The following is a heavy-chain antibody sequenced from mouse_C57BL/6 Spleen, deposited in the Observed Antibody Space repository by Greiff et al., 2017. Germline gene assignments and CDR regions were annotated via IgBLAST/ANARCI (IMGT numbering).Heavy chain of an antibody. Sequence: QVQLQQSGAELARPGASVKLSCKASGYTFTSYGISWVKQRTGQGLEWIGEIYPRSGNTYYNEKFKGKATLTADKSSSTAYMELRSLTSEDSAVYFCANYGDGNSPTGAMDYWGQGTSVTVSS. CDR2: IYPRSGNT. CDR1: GYTFTSYG. CDR3: ANYGDGNSPTGAMDY. D-gene: IGHD2-1*01. V-gene: IGHV1-81*01. J-gene: IGHJ4*01.